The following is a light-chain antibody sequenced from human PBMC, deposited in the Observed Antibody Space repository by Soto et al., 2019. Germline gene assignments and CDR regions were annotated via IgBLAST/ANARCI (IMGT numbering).Light chain of an antibody. V-gene: IGKV4-1*01. CDR2: WAS. J-gene: IGKJ2*01. Sequence: DILMTQSPDSLAVSLGERATINCKSSQSVFQTSSNKNYLAWYQQKPGQPPKLLIYWASTRESGVPDRFSGSGSGTDFTLTISSLQAEDVAVYFCQQYQSESYTFRQGTKVDIK. CDR1: QSVFQTSSNKNY. CDR3: QQYQSESYT.